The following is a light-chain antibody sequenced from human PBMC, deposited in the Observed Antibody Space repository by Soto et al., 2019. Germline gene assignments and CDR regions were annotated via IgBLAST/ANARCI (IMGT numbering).Light chain of an antibody. V-gene: IGKV3-20*01. J-gene: IGKJ2*01. Sequence: EIVLTQSPGTLSLSPGERATLSCRASQSVSSSYLAWYQQKPGQAPRLLIYAASSRATGIPDRFSGSGSGTDFTLTISRLEPEDCAVYYCQQYGSSYTFGHGTKLEIK. CDR2: AAS. CDR3: QQYGSSYT. CDR1: QSVSSSY.